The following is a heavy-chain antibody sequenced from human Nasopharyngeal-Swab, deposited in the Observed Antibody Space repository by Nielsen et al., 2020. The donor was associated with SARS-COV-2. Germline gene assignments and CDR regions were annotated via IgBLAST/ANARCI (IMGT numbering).Heavy chain of an antibody. D-gene: IGHD2-21*02. CDR1: GGSISSGGYF. V-gene: IGHV4-31*03. CDR2: IHYTGNT. J-gene: IGHJ5*02. CDR3: ARGPGDSPTRFDP. Sequence: SETLSLTCTVSGGSISSGGYFWSWIRQHPGKGLEWIGYIHYTGNTFYNPSLESRLTISLDTSQNQFSLRLSSVTAADTAVYYCARGPGDSPTRFDPWGQGILVTVSS.